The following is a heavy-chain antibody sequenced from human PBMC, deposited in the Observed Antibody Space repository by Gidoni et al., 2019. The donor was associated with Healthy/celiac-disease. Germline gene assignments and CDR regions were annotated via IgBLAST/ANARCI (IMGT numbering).Heavy chain of an antibody. D-gene: IGHD2-15*01. V-gene: IGHV3-30*18. J-gene: IGHJ6*02. CDR2: ISYDGSNK. CDR1: GFTFISYG. Sequence: QVQLVESGGGVVQPGSSLRLSCAASGFTFISYGMHWVLQAPGKGLEWVSVISYDGSNKYYADSVKGRFTISRDNSKNTLYLQMNSLRAEDTAVYYCAKDFRYCSGGSCYSDYYYYGMDVWGQGTTVTVSS. CDR3: AKDFRYCSGGSCYSDYYYYGMDV.